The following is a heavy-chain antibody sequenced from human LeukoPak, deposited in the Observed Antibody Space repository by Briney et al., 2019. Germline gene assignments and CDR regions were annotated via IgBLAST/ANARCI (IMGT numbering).Heavy chain of an antibody. Sequence: ASVTVSCKASGYTFITYGISWVRQAPGQGLEWMGWISAYNGDTNYAQKFQGRVTMTTDTSTSTVYMELRSLRSDDTAVYYCARDPKNRFTGMDVWGQGTTVTVS. D-gene: IGHD1-14*01. V-gene: IGHV1-18*01. CDR2: ISAYNGDT. CDR3: ARDPKNRFTGMDV. CDR1: GYTFITYG. J-gene: IGHJ6*02.